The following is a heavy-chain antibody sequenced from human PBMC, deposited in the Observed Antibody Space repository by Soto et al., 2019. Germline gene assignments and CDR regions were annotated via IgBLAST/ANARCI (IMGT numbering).Heavy chain of an antibody. CDR1: GGSISSGGYY. D-gene: IGHD1-26*01. J-gene: IGHJ3*02. CDR3: ARDAEGEDAFDI. Sequence: QVQLQESGPGLVKPSQTLSLTCTVSGGSISSGGYYWSWIRQHPGKGLEWIGYIYYSGSTYYNPYLKSRVTKSVDTSKNQYSLKLSSVTAADTAVYYCARDAEGEDAFDIWGQGTMVTVSS. V-gene: IGHV4-31*03. CDR2: IYYSGST.